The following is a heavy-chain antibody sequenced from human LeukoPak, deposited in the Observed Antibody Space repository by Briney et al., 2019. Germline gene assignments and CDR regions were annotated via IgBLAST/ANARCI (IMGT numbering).Heavy chain of an antibody. V-gene: IGHV4-34*01. CDR1: GGSFSGYY. Sequence: SETLSLTCAVYGGSFSGYYWSWIRQPPGKGLEWIGEINHSGSTNYNPSLKSRVTISVDTSKNQFSLKLSSVTAADTAVYYCARRPVTMVRGVYRFDPWGQGTLVTVSS. J-gene: IGHJ5*02. CDR3: ARRPVTMVRGVYRFDP. CDR2: INHSGST. D-gene: IGHD3-10*01.